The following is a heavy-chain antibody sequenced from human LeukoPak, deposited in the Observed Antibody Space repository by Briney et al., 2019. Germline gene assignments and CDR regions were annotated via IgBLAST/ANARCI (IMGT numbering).Heavy chain of an antibody. Sequence: ASVKVSCKASGYTFTSYGISWVRQAPGRGLEWMGWISAYNGNTNYAQKLQGRVTMTTDTSTSTAYMELRSLRSDDTAVYYCARDESHIVVVPAAIPRDYYYYGMDVWGQGTTVTVSS. D-gene: IGHD2-2*01. CDR1: GYTFTSYG. CDR3: ARDESHIVVVPAAIPRDYYYYGMDV. V-gene: IGHV1-18*01. CDR2: ISAYNGNT. J-gene: IGHJ6*02.